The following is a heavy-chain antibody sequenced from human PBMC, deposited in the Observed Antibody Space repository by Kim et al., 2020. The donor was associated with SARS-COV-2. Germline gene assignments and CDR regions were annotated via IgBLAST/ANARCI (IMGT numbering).Heavy chain of an antibody. J-gene: IGHJ4*02. D-gene: IGHD5-18*01. Sequence: GGSLRLSCAASGFTFSSYWMSWVRQAPGKGLEWVANIKEDGSEKYYVDSVKGRFTISRDNAKNSLYLQMSSLRAEDTAVYYCARDSGYSNGYALYWGQGTLVIVSS. CDR3: ARDSGYSNGYALY. V-gene: IGHV3-7*01. CDR1: GFTFSSYW. CDR2: IKEDGSEK.